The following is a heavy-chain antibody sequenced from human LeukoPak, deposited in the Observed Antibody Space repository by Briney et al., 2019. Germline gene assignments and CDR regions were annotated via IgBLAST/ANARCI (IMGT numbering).Heavy chain of an antibody. Sequence: PGGSLRLSCAASGFSLSGYWMSWVRQPPGKGLEWVANIRQDGSEKYYVDSVKGRFTISRDNAKNPLYLQMNSLRAEDTAVYYCARPAVAGGAFDIWGQGTMVTVST. CDR1: GFSLSGYW. J-gene: IGHJ3*02. CDR2: IRQDGSEK. V-gene: IGHV3-7*01. D-gene: IGHD6-19*01. CDR3: ARPAVAGGAFDI.